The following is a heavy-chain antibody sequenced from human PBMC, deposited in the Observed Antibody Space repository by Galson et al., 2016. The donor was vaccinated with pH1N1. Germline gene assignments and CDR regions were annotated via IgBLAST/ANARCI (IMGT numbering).Heavy chain of an antibody. CDR3: ARDRFVLRYFDWLPNWFDP. D-gene: IGHD3-9*01. J-gene: IGHJ5*02. CDR1: GASISSGGYH. CDR2: VYSSGRT. V-gene: IGHV4-61*09. Sequence: TLSLTCTVSGASISSGGYHWSWIRRSAGKGLEWIGHVYSSGRTNYSPSLKSRVTISIDTSKNQFSLKLDSVTAAETAIYYCARDRFVLRYFDWLPNWFDPWGQGALVTVSS.